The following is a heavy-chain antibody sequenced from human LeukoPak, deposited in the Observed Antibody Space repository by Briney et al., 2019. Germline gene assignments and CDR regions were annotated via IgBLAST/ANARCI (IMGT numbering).Heavy chain of an antibody. Sequence: GRSLRLSCAASGFTFSSYGMHWVRQAPGKGLEWVAVISYDGSNKYYADSVKGRFTISRDNSKNTLYLQMNSLRAEDTAVYYCAKGMREGGNWFDPGAREPWSPSPQ. D-gene: IGHD3-16*01. CDR2: ISYDGSNK. CDR1: GFTFSSYG. V-gene: IGHV3-30*18. CDR3: AKGMREGGNWFDP. J-gene: IGHJ5*02.